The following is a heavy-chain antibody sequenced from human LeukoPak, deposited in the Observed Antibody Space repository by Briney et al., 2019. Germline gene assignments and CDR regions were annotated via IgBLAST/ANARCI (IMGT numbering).Heavy chain of an antibody. CDR3: AKSEASSGYYPYYYNGMDV. D-gene: IGHD3-22*01. J-gene: IGHJ6*02. Sequence: PGRSLRLSCEASGFTFSTYAMGCVRQAPGKGLEWVAFISYEGTKKYYADSVKGRFTISRDNSKNTLYLQMNSLRGEDTAVYYCAKSEASSGYYPYYYNGMDVWGQGTTVAVSS. CDR1: GFTFSTYA. V-gene: IGHV3-30*18. CDR2: ISYEGTKK.